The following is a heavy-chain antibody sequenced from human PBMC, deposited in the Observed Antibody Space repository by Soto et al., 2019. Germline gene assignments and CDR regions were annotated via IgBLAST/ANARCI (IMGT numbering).Heavy chain of an antibody. CDR3: ARDPYYDFWSGYPQRNYYSMDV. Sequence: GGSLRLSCAASGFTFSSYAMHWVRQAPGKGLEWVAVISYDGSNKYYADSVKGRFTISRDNSKNTLYLQMNSLRAEDTAVYYCARDPYYDFWSGYPQRNYYSMDVWGQGTTVTVSS. J-gene: IGHJ6*02. CDR1: GFTFSSYA. CDR2: ISYDGSNK. D-gene: IGHD3-3*01. V-gene: IGHV3-30-3*01.